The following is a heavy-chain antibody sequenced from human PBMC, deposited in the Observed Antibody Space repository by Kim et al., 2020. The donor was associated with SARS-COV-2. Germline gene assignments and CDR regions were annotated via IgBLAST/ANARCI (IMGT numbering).Heavy chain of an antibody. CDR2: INPNSGGT. CDR1: GYTFTGYY. J-gene: IGHJ4*02. D-gene: IGHD3-9*01. Sequence: ASVKVSCKASGYTFTGYYMHWVRQAPGQGLEWMGWINPNSGGTNYAQKFQGWVTMTRDTSISTAYMELSRLRSDDTAVYYCARSIRYFDWLPDYWGQGTLVTVSS. CDR3: ARSIRYFDWLPDY. V-gene: IGHV1-2*04.